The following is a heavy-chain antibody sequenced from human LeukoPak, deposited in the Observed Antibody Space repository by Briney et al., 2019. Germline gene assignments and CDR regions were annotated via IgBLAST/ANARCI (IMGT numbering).Heavy chain of an antibody. V-gene: IGHV3-53*01. D-gene: IGHD3-22*01. J-gene: IGHJ4*02. CDR2: IYSGGST. CDR1: GFTFSNYA. CDR3: ARGLYYFDTSGYLYY. Sequence: PGGSLRLSCATSGFTFSNYAMSWVRQAPGKGLEWVSVIYSGGSTYYADSVKGRFTISRDNSKNTLYLQMNSLRAEDTAVYYCARGLYYFDTSGYLYYWGQGTLVTVSS.